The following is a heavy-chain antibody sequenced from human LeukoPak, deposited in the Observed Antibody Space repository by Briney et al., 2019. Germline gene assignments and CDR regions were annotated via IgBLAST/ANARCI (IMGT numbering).Heavy chain of an antibody. CDR1: GGSISSYY. Sequence: SETLSLTCTVPGGSISSYYWSWIRQPPGKGLEWIGEINHSGSTNYNPSLKSRVTISVDTSKNQFSLKLSSVTAADTAVYYCACPKGNYYYYGMDVWGQGTTVTVSS. CDR2: INHSGST. V-gene: IGHV4-34*01. J-gene: IGHJ6*02. CDR3: ACPKGNYYYYGMDV.